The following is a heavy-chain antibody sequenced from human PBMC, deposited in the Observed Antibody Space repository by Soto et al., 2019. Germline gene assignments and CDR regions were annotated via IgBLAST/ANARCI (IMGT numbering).Heavy chain of an antibody. CDR2: IYYSGST. J-gene: IGHJ5*01. D-gene: IGHD5-18*01. CDR3: ARGGRYSYGRAYNWFDP. V-gene: IGHV4-59*01. Sequence: SETLSLTCPVSGGSLSSYYWSWIRQPPGKVLEWIGYIYYSGSTNYNPALKSRVTISVDTSKNQFSLKLSSATAADTAVYYCARGGRYSYGRAYNWFDPWGQGTLVTVSS. CDR1: GGSLSSYY.